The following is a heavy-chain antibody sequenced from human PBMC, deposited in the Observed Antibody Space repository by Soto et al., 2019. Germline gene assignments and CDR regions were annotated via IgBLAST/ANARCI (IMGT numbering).Heavy chain of an antibody. CDR1: GISLSTSGVS. V-gene: IGHV2-5*02. CDR2: IYWDDDK. CDR3: AHRPELSYGFDV. D-gene: IGHD1-7*01. J-gene: IGHJ6*02. Sequence: QITLKESGPTLVKPTQPLTLTCTFPGISLSTSGVSVGWIRQPPGKSLEWLAVIYWDDDKHYSPSLKSRLTITKDTSNHQVLLTMTILDPVDTATYYCAHRPELSYGFDVWGQGTTVTVSS.